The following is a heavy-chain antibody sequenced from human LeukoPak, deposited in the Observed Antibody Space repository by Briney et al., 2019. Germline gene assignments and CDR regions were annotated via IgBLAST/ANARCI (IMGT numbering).Heavy chain of an antibody. Sequence: GGSLRLSCVASGFTFNDYYMSWIRQAPGKGLEWVAYISGNSRNIYYADSVKGRFTISRDNRKKSVFLEMNTLRAEDRAVYYCASLGADEEQQLPSRDYYYGMDVWGQGTTVTVSS. CDR3: ASLGADEEQQLPSRDYYYGMDV. V-gene: IGHV3-11*04. D-gene: IGHD6-13*01. J-gene: IGHJ6*02. CDR1: GFTFNDYY. CDR2: ISGNSRNI.